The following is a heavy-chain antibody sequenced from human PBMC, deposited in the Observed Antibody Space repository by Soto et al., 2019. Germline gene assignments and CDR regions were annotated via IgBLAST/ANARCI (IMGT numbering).Heavy chain of an antibody. CDR1: GYTFTSYA. Sequence: GASVKVSCKASGYTFTSYAMHWVRQAPGQRLEWMGWINAGNGNTKYSQKFQGRVTITRDTSASTAYMELSSLRSEDTAVYYCARGAVFGVVISPYYYYGMDVWGQGTTVTVSS. CDR3: ARGAVFGVVISPYYYYGMDV. CDR2: INAGNGNT. D-gene: IGHD3-3*01. V-gene: IGHV1-3*01. J-gene: IGHJ6*02.